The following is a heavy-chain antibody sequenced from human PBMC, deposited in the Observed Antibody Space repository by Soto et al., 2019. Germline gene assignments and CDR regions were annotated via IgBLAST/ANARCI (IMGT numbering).Heavy chain of an antibody. Sequence: QLQLVESGGGVVQPGMSLRLSCAGSGFTFSYYAMHWVRQTPGNGLEWVAVMSHEGGNKFYADSVKGRFTISRHNSKKTVYLEMNSLRDEDTAVYYCAKDQGGSGYYYGMHVWGQGTTVTVSS. CDR1: GFTFSYYA. CDR2: MSHEGGNK. J-gene: IGHJ6*02. V-gene: IGHV3-30-3*01. CDR3: AKDQGGSGYYYGMHV. D-gene: IGHD3-16*01.